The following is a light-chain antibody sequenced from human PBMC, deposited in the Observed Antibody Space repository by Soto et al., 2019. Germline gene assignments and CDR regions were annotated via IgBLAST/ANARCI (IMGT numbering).Light chain of an antibody. CDR3: QQTYMTPPWT. J-gene: IGKJ1*01. Sequence: DLQMTQSPSSLSASVGDRVTMTCRASHTINNDLNWYQQKPGKDPKLLIFAAANLETGIPSRFSGSGSGTDFTISVSNLQLEDFAAYHCQQTYMTPPWTFGQGNELEI. CDR2: AAA. V-gene: IGKV1-39*01. CDR1: HTINND.